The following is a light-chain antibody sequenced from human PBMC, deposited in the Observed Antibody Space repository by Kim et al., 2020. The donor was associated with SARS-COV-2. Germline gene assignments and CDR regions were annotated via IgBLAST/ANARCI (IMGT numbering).Light chain of an antibody. Sequence: PGQPARITCSGDALPNQYAYWFQQKPGQAPVLVIYEDTERPSGSPERFSGSTSGTTVTLTISGVQAEDEADYYCQSSDSSDTFWVFGGGTQLTVL. V-gene: IGLV3-25*03. J-gene: IGLJ3*02. CDR2: EDT. CDR1: ALPNQY. CDR3: QSSDSSDTFWV.